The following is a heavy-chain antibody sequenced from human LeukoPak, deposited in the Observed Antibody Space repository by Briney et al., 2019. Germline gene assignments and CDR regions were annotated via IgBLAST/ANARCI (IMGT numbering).Heavy chain of an antibody. J-gene: IGHJ4*02. CDR3: AREIGYCSSTSCYECFDY. D-gene: IGHD2-2*01. CDR1: GYTFTSYG. CDR2: ISAYNGNT. Sequence: ASVKVSCKASGYTFTSYGISWLRQAPGQGLEWMGWISAYNGNTNYAQKLQGRVTMTTDTSTSTAYMELRSLRSDDTAVYYCAREIGYCSSTSCYECFDYWGQGTLVTVSS. V-gene: IGHV1-18*01.